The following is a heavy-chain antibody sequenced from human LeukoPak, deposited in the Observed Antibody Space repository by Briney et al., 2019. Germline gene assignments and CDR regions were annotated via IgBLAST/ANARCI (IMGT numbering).Heavy chain of an antibody. V-gene: IGHV1-69*02. CDR2: IIPILGIA. D-gene: IGHD3-9*01. Sequence: SVKVSCKASGGTFSSYTISWVRQAPGQGLEWMERIIPILGIANYAQKFQGRVTITADKSTSTAYMELSSLRSEDTAVYYCARGLYDILTGYWYYMDVWGKGTTVTVSS. CDR1: GGTFSSYT. J-gene: IGHJ6*03. CDR3: ARGLYDILTGYWYYMDV.